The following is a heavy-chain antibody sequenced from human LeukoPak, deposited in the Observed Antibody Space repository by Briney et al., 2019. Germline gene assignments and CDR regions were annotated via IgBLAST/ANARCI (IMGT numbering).Heavy chain of an antibody. D-gene: IGHD2-15*01. V-gene: IGHV3-33*01. CDR2: IWYYGSNK. CDR1: GFTFSSYG. Sequence: GGSLRLSCAASGFTFSSYGMHWVGQAPGKGLEWVAVIWYYGSNKYYADSVKGRFTMFRDNSKNTLYLQMNNLRAEDTAVYYCARSVGYCSGGSCPAYGMDVWGQGTTVTVSS. J-gene: IGHJ6*02. CDR3: ARSVGYCSGGSCPAYGMDV.